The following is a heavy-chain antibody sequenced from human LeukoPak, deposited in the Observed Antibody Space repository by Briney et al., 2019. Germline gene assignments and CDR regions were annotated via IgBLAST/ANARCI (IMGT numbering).Heavy chain of an antibody. D-gene: IGHD3-22*01. J-gene: IGHJ4*02. V-gene: IGHV4-59*08. CDR3: ARRGVDYYDSSGYFGY. CDR1: GGSIISYY. CDR2: IYYSGST. Sequence: SETLSLTCTVSGGSIISYYWSWIRQPPGKGPEWIGNIYYSGSTNYNPSLKSRVTISVDTSKNQFSLKLSSVTAADTAVYYCARRGVDYYDSSGYFGYWGQGTLVTVSS.